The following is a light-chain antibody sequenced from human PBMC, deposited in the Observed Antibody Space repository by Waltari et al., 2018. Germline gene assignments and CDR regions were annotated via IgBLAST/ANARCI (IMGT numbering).Light chain of an antibody. J-gene: IGKJ1*01. Sequence: CRANQTITRYLNWYQQKPGKAPRLLIQGASSLQSKVPSRFSGSGSGTDFALTITSLQPEDFATYFCQQSYTTPRTFGQGTTVDIK. CDR3: QQSYTTPRT. CDR1: QTITRY. V-gene: IGKV1-39*01. CDR2: GAS.